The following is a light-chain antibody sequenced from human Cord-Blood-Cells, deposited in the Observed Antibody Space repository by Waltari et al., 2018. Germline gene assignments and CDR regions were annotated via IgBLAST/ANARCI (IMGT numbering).Light chain of an antibody. Sequence: DIQMTQSPSSLSASVGDRVTITCRASQSISSYLNCYQQKPGKAPKLLIYAASSLQSGVPSMFSGSGSVTDFTLTISSLQPEDFATYYCQQSYSTPYTFGQGTKLEIK. CDR1: QSISSY. J-gene: IGKJ2*01. CDR3: QQSYSTPYT. V-gene: IGKV1-39*01. CDR2: AAS.